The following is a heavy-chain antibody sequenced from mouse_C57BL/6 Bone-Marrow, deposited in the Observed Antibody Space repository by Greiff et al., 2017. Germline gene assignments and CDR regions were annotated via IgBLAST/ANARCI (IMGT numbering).Heavy chain of an antibody. CDR3: AKSYYGDDVSWFAY. CDR2: IDPETGGT. J-gene: IGHJ3*01. V-gene: IGHV1-15*01. CDR1: GYTFTDYE. Sequence: VQLQESGAELVRPGASVTLSCKASGYTFTDYEMHWVKQTPVHGLEWIGAIDPETGGTTYNQKFKGKAILTADKSSSTAYMELRSLTSADSAVYYSAKSYYGDDVSWFAYWGQGTLVTVSA. D-gene: IGHD2-2*01.